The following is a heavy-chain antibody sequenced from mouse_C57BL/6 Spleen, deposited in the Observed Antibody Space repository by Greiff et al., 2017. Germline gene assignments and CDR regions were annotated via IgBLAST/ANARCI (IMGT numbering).Heavy chain of an antibody. V-gene: IGHV1-26*01. CDR1: GYTFTDYY. J-gene: IGHJ2*01. CDR3: ARWNGGDY. CDR2: INPNNGGT. Sequence: EVQLQQSGPELVKPGASVKISCKASGYTFTDYYMNWVKQSHGKSLEWIGDINPNNGGTSYNQKFKGKATLTVDKSSSTAYMELRSLTSEDSAVYYCARWNGGDYWGQGTTLTVSS.